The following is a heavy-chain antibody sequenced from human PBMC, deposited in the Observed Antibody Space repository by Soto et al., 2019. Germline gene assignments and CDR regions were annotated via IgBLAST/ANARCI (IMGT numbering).Heavy chain of an antibody. V-gene: IGHV3-21*04. Sequence: LRLSCAASGFTFSNYKMNWVRQAPGKGLEWISAISSGDSYIYYADSVKGRFTISRDDAKNSLYLQMSSLSVEDTAVYYCAKDLEMVYAMRSRVAVDPWGQGTLVTVSS. J-gene: IGHJ5*02. CDR3: AKDLEMVYAMRSRVAVDP. D-gene: IGHD2-8*01. CDR1: GFTFSNYK. CDR2: ISSGDSYI.